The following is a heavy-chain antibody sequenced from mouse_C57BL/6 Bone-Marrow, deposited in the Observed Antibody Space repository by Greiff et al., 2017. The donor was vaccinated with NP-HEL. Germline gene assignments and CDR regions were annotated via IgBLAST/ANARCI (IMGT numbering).Heavy chain of an antibody. D-gene: IGHD1-1*01. Sequence: EVKLMESGGDLVKPGGSLKLSCAASGFTFSSYGMSWVRQTPDKRLEWVATISSGGSYTYYPDSVKGRFTISRDNAKNTLYLQMSSLKSEDTAMYYVARRTYYYGRSHFAYWGQGTLVTVSA. CDR3: ARRTYYYGRSHFAY. V-gene: IGHV5-6*02. CDR2: ISSGGSYT. CDR1: GFTFSSYG. J-gene: IGHJ3*01.